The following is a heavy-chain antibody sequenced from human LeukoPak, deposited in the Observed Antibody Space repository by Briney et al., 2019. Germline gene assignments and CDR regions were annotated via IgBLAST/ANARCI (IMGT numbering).Heavy chain of an antibody. CDR1: GGSFSGYY. D-gene: IGHD2-2*01. CDR3: ARGLGKVVPAAILCYYYGMDV. CDR2: INHSGST. Sequence: PSETLSLTCAVYGGSFSGYYWSWIRQPPGKGLEWIGEINHSGSTNYNPSLKSRVTISVDTSKNQFSLKLSSVTAADTAVYYCARGLGKVVPAAILCYYYGMDVWGQGTTVTVSS. J-gene: IGHJ6*02. V-gene: IGHV4-34*01.